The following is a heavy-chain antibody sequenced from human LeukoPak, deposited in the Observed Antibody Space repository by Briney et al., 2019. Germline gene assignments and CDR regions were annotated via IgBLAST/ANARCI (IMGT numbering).Heavy chain of an antibody. V-gene: IGHV3-30-3*01. J-gene: IGHJ4*02. Sequence: GGSLRLSCAASGFTFSSYAMHWVRQAPGKGLEWVAVISYDGSNKYYADSVKGRFTISRGNSKNTLYLQMNSLRAEDTAVYYCARDSPVSYCSSTSCYPGFDYWGQGTLVTVSS. CDR3: ARDSPVSYCSSTSCYPGFDY. D-gene: IGHD2-2*01. CDR1: GFTFSSYA. CDR2: ISYDGSNK.